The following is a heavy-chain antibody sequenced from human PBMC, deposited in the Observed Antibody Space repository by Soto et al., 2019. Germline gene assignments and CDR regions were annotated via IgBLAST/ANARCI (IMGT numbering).Heavy chain of an antibody. CDR2: ISGYNGHT. Sequence: QVQLVQSGAEVRKPGASVKVSCKASGYTFTTYGISWVRQAPGQGLEWMGWISGYNGHTKYAQKFQGRVTMTTDTSTSTVYMDLRSLRSEDRAVYYCAREGEMPYYYYGLDVWGQGTTVTVSS. CDR3: AREGEMPYYYYGLDV. D-gene: IGHD3-16*01. J-gene: IGHJ6*02. CDR1: GYTFTTYG. V-gene: IGHV1-18*01.